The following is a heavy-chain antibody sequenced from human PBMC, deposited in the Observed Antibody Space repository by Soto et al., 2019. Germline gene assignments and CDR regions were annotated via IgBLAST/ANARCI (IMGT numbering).Heavy chain of an antibody. D-gene: IGHD3-10*01. Sequence: GGSLRLSCAASGFTFSSYNMNWVRQAPGKGLEWVSSISSSSSYIYSADSVKDRFTISRDNSKNTLYLQMRSLKPEDSAVYYCVKGRYYGSGSYYNRLDYWGQGTLVTVSS. J-gene: IGHJ4*02. V-gene: IGHV3-21*01. CDR1: GFTFSSYN. CDR2: ISSSSSYI. CDR3: VKGRYYGSGSYYNRLDY.